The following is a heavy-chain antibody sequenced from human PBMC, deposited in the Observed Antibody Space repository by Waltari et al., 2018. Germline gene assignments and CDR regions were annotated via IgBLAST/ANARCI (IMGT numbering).Heavy chain of an antibody. CDR1: GYTFTDYY. J-gene: IGHJ4*02. Sequence: EVQLVQSGAEVKKPGATVKISCQASGYTFTDYYLHWVQQAPGKGLEWMGRVDPEDGETIYAEKFQGRVTITAETSTDTAYMELSSLRSEDTAVYYCATGRYCGGDCYSNFDYWGQGTLVTVSS. V-gene: IGHV1-69-2*01. D-gene: IGHD2-21*01. CDR3: ATGRYCGGDCYSNFDY. CDR2: VDPEDGET.